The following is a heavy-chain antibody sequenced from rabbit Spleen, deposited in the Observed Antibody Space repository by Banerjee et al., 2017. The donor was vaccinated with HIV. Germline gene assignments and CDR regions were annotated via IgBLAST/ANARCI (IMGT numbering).Heavy chain of an antibody. D-gene: IGHD4-2*01. CDR1: GFSFSSSYY. CDR2: IYAGSRGNT. CDR3: ARGDAGYVYFDL. Sequence: QEQLVESGGGLVQPGGSLKLSCTASGFSFSSSYYVCWVRQAPGKGLEWSGCIYAGSRGNTYYASWAKGRFTISKTSSTTVTLQMTSLTAADTAMYFCARGDAGYVYFDLWGQGTLVTVS. V-gene: IGHV1S45*01. J-gene: IGHJ4*01.